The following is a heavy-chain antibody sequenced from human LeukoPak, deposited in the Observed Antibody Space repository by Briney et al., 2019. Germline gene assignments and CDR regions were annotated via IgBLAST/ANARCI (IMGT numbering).Heavy chain of an antibody. D-gene: IGHD3-16*01. J-gene: IGHJ6*03. CDR2: IYTSGST. Sequence: SETLSLTCTVSGGSISSGSYYWSWIRQPAGKGLEWIGRIYTSGSTNYNPSLKSRVTISVDTSKNQFSLKLSSVTAADTAVYYCARGIMYYYMDVWGKGTTVTVSS. CDR3: ARGIMYYYMDV. CDR1: GGSISSGSYY. V-gene: IGHV4-61*02.